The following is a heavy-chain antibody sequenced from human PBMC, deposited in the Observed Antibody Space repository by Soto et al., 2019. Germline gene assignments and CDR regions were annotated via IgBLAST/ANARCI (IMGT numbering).Heavy chain of an antibody. Sequence: QVQLVESGGGVVQPGRSLRLSCAASGFTFSSYAMHWVRQAPGKGLEWVAVISYDGSNKYYADSVKGRFTISRDTSKNTLYLTMNSLRAEDTAVYYCAGKYYDFGSGHRHLDYWGQGTLVTVSS. CDR1: GFTFSSYA. CDR3: AGKYYDFGSGHRHLDY. V-gene: IGHV3-30-3*01. CDR2: ISYDGSNK. J-gene: IGHJ4*02. D-gene: IGHD3-3*01.